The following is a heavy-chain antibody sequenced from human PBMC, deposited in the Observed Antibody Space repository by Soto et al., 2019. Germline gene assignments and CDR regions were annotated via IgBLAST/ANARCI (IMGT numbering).Heavy chain of an antibody. CDR2: INPNSGGT. D-gene: IGHD3-22*01. CDR3: ACMYYYDSSGYYSWFDP. Sequence: ASVKVSCKASGYTFTGYYMHWVRQAPGPGLEWMGWINPNSGGTNYAQKFQGRVTMTRDTSISTAYMELSRLRSDDTAVYYCACMYYYDSSGYYSWFDPWGQGTLVTVSS. CDR1: GYTFTGYY. V-gene: IGHV1-2*02. J-gene: IGHJ5*02.